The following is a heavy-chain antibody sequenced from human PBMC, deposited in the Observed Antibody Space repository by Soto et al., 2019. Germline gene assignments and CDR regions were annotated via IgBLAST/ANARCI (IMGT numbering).Heavy chain of an antibody. CDR3: ARGLITTPGGVRVYYGMDV. CDR1: GYTFTSYA. J-gene: IGHJ6*02. CDR2: INAGNGNT. D-gene: IGHD3-16*01. V-gene: IGHV1-3*01. Sequence: ASVKVSCKASGYTFTSYAMHWVRQAPGQRLEWMGWINAGNGNTKYSQKFQGRVTITRDTSASTAYMELSSLRSEDTGVYYCARGLITTPGGVRVYYGMDVWGQGTTVTVSS.